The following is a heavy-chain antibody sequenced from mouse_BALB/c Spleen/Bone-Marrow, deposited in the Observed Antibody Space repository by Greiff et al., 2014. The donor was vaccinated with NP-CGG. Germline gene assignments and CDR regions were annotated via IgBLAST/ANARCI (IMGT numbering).Heavy chain of an antibody. CDR1: GYTFTSYW. CDR2: IYPGSGST. CDR3: TRGQLGLPSMDY. V-gene: IGHV1S22*01. D-gene: IGHD3-1*01. J-gene: IGHJ4*01. Sequence: LMESGSELVRPGASVKLSCKASGYTFTSYWMHWVKQRPGQGLDWIGNIYPGSGSTNYDEKFKNKATLAVDTSSRTAYMQLSSLTSEDSAVYYCTRGQLGLPSMDYWGQGTSVTVSS.